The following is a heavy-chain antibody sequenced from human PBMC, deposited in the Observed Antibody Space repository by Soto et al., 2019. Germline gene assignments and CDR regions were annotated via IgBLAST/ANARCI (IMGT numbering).Heavy chain of an antibody. CDR2: IYYSGST. V-gene: IGHV4-59*08. J-gene: IGHJ4*02. CDR1: GGSISSYY. Sequence: PSETLSLTCTVSGGSISSYYWSWILQPPGKGLEWIGYIYYSGSTNYNPSLKSRDTISVDTSKNQFSLKLSSVTAADTAVYYCARSMHYSDGSNYSPFDYWGQGTLVTVS. D-gene: IGHD3-22*01. CDR3: ARSMHYSDGSNYSPFDY.